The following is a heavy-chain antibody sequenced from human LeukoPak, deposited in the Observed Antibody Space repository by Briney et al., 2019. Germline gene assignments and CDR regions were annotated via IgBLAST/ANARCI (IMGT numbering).Heavy chain of an antibody. J-gene: IGHJ3*02. V-gene: IGHV4-34*01. D-gene: IGHD3-10*01. Sequence: PSETLSLTCAVYGGSFSDYYWTWIRQPPGEGLEWIGEINESGSTNNNPSLESRVTISVDTSKNQFSLKLNSVTAADTAVYYCARVIRGALRAAVFDIWGQGTMVTVSS. CDR3: ARVIRGALRAAVFDI. CDR1: GGSFSDYY. CDR2: INESGST.